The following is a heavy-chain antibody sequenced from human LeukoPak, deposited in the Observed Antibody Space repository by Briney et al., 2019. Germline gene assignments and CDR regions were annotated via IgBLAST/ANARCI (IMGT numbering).Heavy chain of an antibody. D-gene: IGHD6-19*01. V-gene: IGHV3-23*01. CDR3: AKRHSSGWWSIDY. Sequence: GGSRRLSCAASGFTFSSYAMSWVRQAPGKGLEWVSTISGSGGNTYYADSVKGRFTISRDKSKNTLYLQMNSLRAEDTAVYYCAKRHSSGWWSIDYWGQGTLVTVSS. CDR1: GFTFSSYA. CDR2: ISGSGGNT. J-gene: IGHJ4*02.